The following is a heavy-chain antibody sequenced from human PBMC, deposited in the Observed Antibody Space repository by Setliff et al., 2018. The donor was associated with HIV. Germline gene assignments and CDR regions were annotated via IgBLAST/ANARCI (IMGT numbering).Heavy chain of an antibody. CDR1: GGSASNSRYY. CDR3: GRHSLYGPAAISALDY. CDR2: IYSSRWS. V-gene: IGHV4-39*01. Sequence: PSETLSLTCTVSGGSASNSRYYWGWIRQTPGKGLEWIGSIYSSRWSYYNPSLQSRLTLSIDRSRSQFSLNLRSVTAADTAVYYCGRHSLYGPAAISALDYWGQGALVTVSS. D-gene: IGHD2-2*02. J-gene: IGHJ4*02.